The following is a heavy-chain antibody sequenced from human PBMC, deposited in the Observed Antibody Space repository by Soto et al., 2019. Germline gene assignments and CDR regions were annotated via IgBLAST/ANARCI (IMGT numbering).Heavy chain of an antibody. D-gene: IGHD3-10*01. CDR1: GLTFSYFA. CDR2: ISGSGGIT. Sequence: EVQLLESGGGLVQPGGSLRLSCAVSGLTFSYFAMSWVRQAPGKGLEWVSAISGSGGITYYADSVKGRFTISRDNSKNTLCLQMNSLRAEYTAVYYCALLGRSGSGRPYYYGMDVWGQGTTVTVS. CDR3: ALLGRSGSGRPYYYGMDV. J-gene: IGHJ6*02. V-gene: IGHV3-23*01.